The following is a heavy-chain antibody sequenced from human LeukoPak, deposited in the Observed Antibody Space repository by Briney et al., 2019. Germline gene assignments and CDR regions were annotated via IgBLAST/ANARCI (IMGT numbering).Heavy chain of an antibody. V-gene: IGHV4-39*01. CDR1: GGSISSSSYY. CDR2: IYYSGST. CDR3: ASAPGYYYYYYMDV. J-gene: IGHJ6*03. Sequence: PSETLSLTCTVSGGSISSSSYYWGWIRQPPGKGLEWIGRIYYSGSTYYNPSLKSRVTISVDTSKNQFSLKLSSVTAADTAVYYCASAPGYYYYYYMDVWGKGTTVTVSS.